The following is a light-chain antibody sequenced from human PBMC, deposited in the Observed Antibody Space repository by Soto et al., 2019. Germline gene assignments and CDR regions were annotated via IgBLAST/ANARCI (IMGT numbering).Light chain of an antibody. CDR1: QSVLYSPINKNQ. Sequence: DIVLTQSPDSLAVSLGERATINCKASQSVLYSPINKNQLAWYQQKPGQPPKVIIHWASTRESGVPDRLSGSGSGTDFTLTITSLQAEDVAVYYFQQYYNIPLTFGQGTKVEIK. CDR3: QQYYNIPLT. V-gene: IGKV4-1*01. CDR2: WAS. J-gene: IGKJ1*01.